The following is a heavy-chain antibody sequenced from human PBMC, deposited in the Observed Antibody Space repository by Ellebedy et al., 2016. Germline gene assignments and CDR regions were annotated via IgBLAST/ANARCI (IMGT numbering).Heavy chain of an antibody. J-gene: IGHJ2*01. Sequence: ASVKVSCXASGYTFTSYYMHWVRQAPGQGLGWMGIINPSGGSTSYAQKFQGRVTMTRDTSTSTVYMELSSLRSEDTAVYYCARAQPPTTVTVYWYFDLWGRGTLVTVSS. CDR3: ARAQPPTTVTVYWYFDL. V-gene: IGHV1-46*01. CDR1: GYTFTSYY. D-gene: IGHD4-17*01. CDR2: INPSGGST.